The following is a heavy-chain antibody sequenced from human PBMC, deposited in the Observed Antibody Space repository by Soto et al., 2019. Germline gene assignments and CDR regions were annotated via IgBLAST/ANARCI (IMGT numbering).Heavy chain of an antibody. V-gene: IGHV1-18*04. CDR2: ISGKNGNT. D-gene: IGHD2-15*01. J-gene: IGHJ6*02. CDR3: ARVSSSIVVVPDYGMDV. CDR1: GYTFISHG. Sequence: QVQLVQSGVEVKKPGASVKVSCKASGYTFISHGISWVRQAPGQGLEWMGWISGKNGNTNYAQKLQGRVTLTTDTSTITANMELRSLRSDDTSVYYFARVSSSIVVVPDYGMDVWGQGTTVTVSS.